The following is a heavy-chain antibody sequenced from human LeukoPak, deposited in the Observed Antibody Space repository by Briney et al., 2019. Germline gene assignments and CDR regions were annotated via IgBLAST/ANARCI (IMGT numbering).Heavy chain of an antibody. J-gene: IGHJ4*02. Sequence: GGSLRLSCAASGFTFGSYAMNWVRQAPGKGLEWVSGISESGGSTYYADSAKGRFTISRDNSKNTLFLQMNSLRAEDTAVYYCAKDHIRRDGYSDFDYWGQGTLVTVSS. V-gene: IGHV3-23*01. D-gene: IGHD6-13*01. CDR1: GFTFGSYA. CDR3: AKDHIRRDGYSDFDY. CDR2: ISESGGST.